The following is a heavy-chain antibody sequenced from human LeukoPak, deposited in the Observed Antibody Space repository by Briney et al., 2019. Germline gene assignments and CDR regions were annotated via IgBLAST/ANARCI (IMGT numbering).Heavy chain of an antibody. V-gene: IGHV1-2*02. CDR2: INPNSGGT. CDR3: ARDRHYDSSGYYYVTYYFDY. J-gene: IGHJ4*02. Sequence: ASVKVSCKASGYTFTGYYMHWVRQAPGQGLEWMGWINPNSGGTNYAQKFQGRVTMTRDTSISTAYMELSRLRSDDTAVYYCARDRHYDSSGYYYVTYYFDYWGQGTLITVSS. CDR1: GYTFTGYY. D-gene: IGHD3-22*01.